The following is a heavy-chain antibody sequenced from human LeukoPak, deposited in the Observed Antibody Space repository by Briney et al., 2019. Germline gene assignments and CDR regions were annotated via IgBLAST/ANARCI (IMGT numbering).Heavy chain of an antibody. Sequence: GESLKISCKGSGYSFTSYWIGWVRQMPGKGLEWMGIIYPGDSDTRYSPSFQGQVTISADKSISTAYLQWSSLKASDTAMYYCARPGYSYGLGNAFDIWGQGTMVTVSS. CDR1: GYSFTSYW. D-gene: IGHD5-18*01. V-gene: IGHV5-51*01. CDR2: IYPGDSDT. J-gene: IGHJ3*02. CDR3: ARPGYSYGLGNAFDI.